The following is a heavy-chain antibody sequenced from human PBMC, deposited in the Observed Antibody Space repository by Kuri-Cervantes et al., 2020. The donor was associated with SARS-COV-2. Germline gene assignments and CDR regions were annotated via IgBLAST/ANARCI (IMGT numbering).Heavy chain of an antibody. CDR1: GVSVSHGTYS. J-gene: IGHJ6*03. Sequence: SETLSLTCAVSGVSVSHGTYSWSWIRQPAGKGLEWIGHLDTSGTTTYNPSLKSRVTISLDTSKNHVSLRLTSATAADTAVYYCATNSVSDSYYNGDMDVWGKGTTVTDSS. D-gene: IGHD3-10*01. CDR3: ATNSVSDSYYNGDMDV. V-gene: IGHV4-61*09. CDR2: LDTSGTT.